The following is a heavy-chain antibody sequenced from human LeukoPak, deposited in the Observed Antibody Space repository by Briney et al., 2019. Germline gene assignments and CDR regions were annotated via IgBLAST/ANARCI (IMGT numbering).Heavy chain of an antibody. J-gene: IGHJ4*02. CDR3: ARRTFGGVIAY. Sequence: PSETLSLTCTVSGGSISSYYWSWIRQPPGKGLEWIGYIYYSGSTNYNPSLKSRVTISVDTSKNQFSLKLSSVTAADTAVYYCARRTFGGVIAYWGQGTLVTVSS. CDR1: GGSISSYY. D-gene: IGHD3-16*02. V-gene: IGHV4-59*12. CDR2: IYYSGST.